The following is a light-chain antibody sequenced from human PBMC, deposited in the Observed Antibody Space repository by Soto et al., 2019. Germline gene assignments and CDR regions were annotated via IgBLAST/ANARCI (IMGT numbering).Light chain of an antibody. V-gene: IGKV3-20*01. CDR1: QSVSSGY. J-gene: IGKJ1*01. Sequence: EFVLTQSPGTLSLSPGERATLSCRARQSVSSGYLSWYQQKPGQAPRLLIYCTSNKATGIPDRFSGSGSGTDFSLTISSLQPGDLAVYYCQQYGSSHRTFGQGTNVDI. CDR3: QQYGSSHRT. CDR2: CTS.